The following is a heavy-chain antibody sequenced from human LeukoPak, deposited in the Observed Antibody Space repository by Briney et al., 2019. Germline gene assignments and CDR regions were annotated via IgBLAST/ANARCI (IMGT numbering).Heavy chain of an antibody. CDR2: INPSGGST. CDR3: AREVLDYSDYEPSGSHFEY. V-gene: IGHV1-46*01. D-gene: IGHD4-11*01. Sequence: ASVKVSCKASGYTFTSYYMHWVRQAPGQGLEWMGIINPSGGSTSYAQKFQGRVTMTRDTSTSTVYMELSSLRSEDTAVYYCAREVLDYSDYEPSGSHFEYWGQGTLVTVSS. CDR1: GYTFTSYY. J-gene: IGHJ4*02.